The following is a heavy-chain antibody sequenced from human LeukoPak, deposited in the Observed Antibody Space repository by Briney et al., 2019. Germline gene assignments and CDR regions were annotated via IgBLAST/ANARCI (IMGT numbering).Heavy chain of an antibody. Sequence: PGGSLRLSRAASGFTFSTFAMIWVRQPPGKGLEWVSSIFPSGGEIHYADSVRGRFTISRDNSKSTLSLQMNSLRDEDTAIYYCATYRQVLLPFESWGQGTLVTVSS. CDR3: ATYRQVLLPFES. CDR1: GFTFSTFA. CDR2: IFPSGGEI. J-gene: IGHJ4*02. D-gene: IGHD2-8*02. V-gene: IGHV3-23*01.